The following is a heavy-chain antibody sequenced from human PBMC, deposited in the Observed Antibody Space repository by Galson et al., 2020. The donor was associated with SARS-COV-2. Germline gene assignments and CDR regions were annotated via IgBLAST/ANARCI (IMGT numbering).Heavy chain of an antibody. CDR3: AMGYQLLSLLRSHLVDYFYGMDV. J-gene: IGHJ6*02. V-gene: IGHV4-34*01. CDR2: INHSGST. D-gene: IGHD2-2*01. Sequence: SETLSLTCAVYGGSFSGYYWSWIRQPPGKGLEWIGEINHSGSTNYNPSLKSRVTISVDTSKNQFSLKLSSVTAADTAVYYCAMGYQLLSLLRSHLVDYFYGMDVWGQGTTVTVSS. CDR1: GGSFSGYY.